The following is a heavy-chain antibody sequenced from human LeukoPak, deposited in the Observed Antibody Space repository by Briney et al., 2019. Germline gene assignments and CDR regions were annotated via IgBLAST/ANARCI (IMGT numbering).Heavy chain of an antibody. CDR2: ISYDGSSK. J-gene: IGHJ4*02. CDR1: GFTFNHYA. Sequence: GTSLRLSCAASGFTFNHYAMHWVRQAPGKGLEWVAVISYDGSSKYYADSVKGRFTISRDNSKNTLYLQMNSLRAEDTAVYYCAKDMRLSGYSDYWGQGTLVTVSS. D-gene: IGHD3-3*01. CDR3: AKDMRLSGYSDY. V-gene: IGHV3-30*07.